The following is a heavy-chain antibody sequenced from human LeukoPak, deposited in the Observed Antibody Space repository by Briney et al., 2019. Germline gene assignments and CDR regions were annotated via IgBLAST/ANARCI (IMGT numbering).Heavy chain of an antibody. CDR1: GGSISSYY. CDR3: ARQYYGDYVGDAFDI. V-gene: IGHV4-59*01. CDR2: MYHSGST. J-gene: IGHJ3*02. Sequence: PSETLSLTCTVSGGSISSYYWNLIRQPPGKGLEWIGYMYHSGSTNYNPSLKSRVTMSVDTSKNQFSLRLTSVTAADTAVYYCARQYYGDYVGDAFDIWGQGTMVTVSS. D-gene: IGHD4-17*01.